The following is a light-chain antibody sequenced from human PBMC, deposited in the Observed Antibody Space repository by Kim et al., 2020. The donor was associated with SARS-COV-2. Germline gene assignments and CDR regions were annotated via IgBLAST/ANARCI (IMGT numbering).Light chain of an antibody. CDR1: SNNVGNQG. J-gene: IGLJ2*01. CDR2: RNN. CDR3: SAWDSSLSVVV. Sequence: HAGLTQPPSVSKGLRQTATLTCTGNSNNVGNQGAAWLQQHQGHPPKLLSYRNNNRPSGISERLSASRSGNTASLTITGLQPEDEADYYCSAWDSSLSVVVFGGGTQLTVL. V-gene: IGLV10-54*01.